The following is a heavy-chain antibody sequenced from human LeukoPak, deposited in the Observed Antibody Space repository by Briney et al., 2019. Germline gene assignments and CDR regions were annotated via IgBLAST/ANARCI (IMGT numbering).Heavy chain of an antibody. CDR2: IRYDGSNK. V-gene: IGHV3-30*02. CDR3: AREMGSSWYDRGGTVNWFDP. D-gene: IGHD6-13*01. J-gene: IGHJ5*02. Sequence: GGSLRLSCAASGFTFSSYGMHWVRQAPGKGLEWVAFIRYDGSNKYYADSVKGRFTISRDNSKNTLYLQMNSLRAEDTAVYYCAREMGSSWYDRGGTVNWFDPWGQGTLVTVSS. CDR1: GFTFSSYG.